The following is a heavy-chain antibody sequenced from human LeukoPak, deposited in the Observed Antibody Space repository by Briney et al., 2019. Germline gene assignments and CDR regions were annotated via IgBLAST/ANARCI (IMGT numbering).Heavy chain of an antibody. V-gene: IGHV4-39*01. CDR3: ARFGGCSSTSCYPPDLPDY. CDR1: GGSISSSSYY. Sequence: SETLSLTCTVSGGSISSSSYYWGWIRQPPGKGLEWIGSIYYSGSTYYNPSLKSRVTISVDTSKNQFSLKLSSVTAADTAVYYCARFGGCSSTSCYPPDLPDYWGQGTLVTVSS. J-gene: IGHJ4*02. CDR2: IYYSGST. D-gene: IGHD2-2*01.